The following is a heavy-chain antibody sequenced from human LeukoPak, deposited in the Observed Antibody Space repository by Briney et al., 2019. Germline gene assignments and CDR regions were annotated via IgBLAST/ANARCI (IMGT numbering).Heavy chain of an antibody. V-gene: IGHV3-21*01. D-gene: IGHD3-22*01. Sequence: GGSLRLSCAASGFTFSNYNMNWVRQAPGKGLEWVSSIRSSTTYVYYADSVKGRFTISRDNAKNSLYLQMNSLRAEDTAVYYCARDSLTMIVGGQNRGLDYWGQGTLVTVSS. CDR3: ARDSLTMIVGGQNRGLDY. CDR2: IRSSTTYV. CDR1: GFTFSNYN. J-gene: IGHJ4*02.